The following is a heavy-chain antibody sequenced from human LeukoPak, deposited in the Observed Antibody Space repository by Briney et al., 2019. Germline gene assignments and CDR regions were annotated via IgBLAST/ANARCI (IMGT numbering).Heavy chain of an antibody. CDR3: ARARGSSGYYSGPDY. CDR2: ISYDGSNK. D-gene: IGHD3-22*01. J-gene: IGHJ4*02. CDR1: GFTFSSYA. V-gene: IGHV3-30-3*01. Sequence: GRSLRLSCAASGFTFSSYAMHGVRQAPGKGLEWVAVISYDGSNKYYADSVKGRFTISRDNSKNTLYLQMNSLRAEDTAVYYCARARGSSGYYSGPDYWGQGTLVTVSS.